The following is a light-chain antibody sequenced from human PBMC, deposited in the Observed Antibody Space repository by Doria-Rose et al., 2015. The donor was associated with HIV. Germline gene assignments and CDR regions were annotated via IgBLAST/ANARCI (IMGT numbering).Light chain of an antibody. CDR3: QQYDDLPYT. J-gene: IGKJ2*01. Sequence: DIQMTQSPSSLSASVGDRLTTTCQASQDISNYLNWYQQKPGKAPKLLIYDASNLERGVPSRFSGSGSGTDFTFTISSLQPEDIATYYCQQYDDLPYTFGQGTNLKIK. CDR2: DAS. V-gene: IGKV1-33*01. CDR1: QDISNY.